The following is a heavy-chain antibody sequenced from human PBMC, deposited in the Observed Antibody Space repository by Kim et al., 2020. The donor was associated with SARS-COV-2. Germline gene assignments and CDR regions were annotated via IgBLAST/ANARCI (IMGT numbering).Heavy chain of an antibody. V-gene: IGHV4-39*01. Sequence: SETLSRTCTVSGGSISSSSYYCGWIRQPPGKGLEWIGSMYYSGSTNYNPSLKSRVTISVDTSKNQFSLKLRSVTAADTAVYYCARQGIRGSSWYLGAFDIWGQGTMVTVSS. CDR1: GGSISSSSYY. CDR2: MYYSGST. CDR3: ARQGIRGSSWYLGAFDI. J-gene: IGHJ3*02. D-gene: IGHD6-13*01.